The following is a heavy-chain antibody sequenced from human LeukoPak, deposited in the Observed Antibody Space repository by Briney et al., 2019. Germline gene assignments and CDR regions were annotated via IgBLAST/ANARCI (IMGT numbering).Heavy chain of an antibody. CDR3: AKDLIPGVRGVTNYFDY. D-gene: IGHD3-10*01. Sequence: GGSLRLSCAASGFTFSSYAMSWVRQAPGKGLEWVSAISGSGGSTYYADSVKGRFTISRDNSKNTLSLQMNSLKAEDTAVYYCAKDLIPGVRGVTNYFDYWGQGTLVTVS. J-gene: IGHJ4*02. CDR1: GFTFSSYA. V-gene: IGHV3-23*01. CDR2: ISGSGGST.